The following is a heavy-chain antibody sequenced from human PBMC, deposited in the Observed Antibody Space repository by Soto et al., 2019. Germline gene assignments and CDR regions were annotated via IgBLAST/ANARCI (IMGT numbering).Heavy chain of an antibody. CDR1: GGSISSYY. V-gene: IGHV4-59*01. D-gene: IGHD3-10*01. CDR3: AREPSMGFGESGYYGMDV. Sequence: SETLSLTCTVSGGSISSYYWSWIRQPPGKGLEWIGYIYYSGSTNYNPSLKSRVTISVDTSKNQFSLKLSSVTAADTAVYYCAREPSMGFGESGYYGMDVWGQGTTVTVSS. J-gene: IGHJ6*02. CDR2: IYYSGST.